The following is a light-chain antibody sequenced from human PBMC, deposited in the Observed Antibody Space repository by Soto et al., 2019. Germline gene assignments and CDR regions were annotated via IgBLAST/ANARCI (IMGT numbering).Light chain of an antibody. V-gene: IGKV1-9*01. CDR2: AAS. Sequence: DIQLTQSPSFLSASVGDRXTITCRASQDITRFLAWYQQKPGKAPKLLIYAASTLQSGVPSRFSGSGSGTEFTLTISSLQPEDFATYSCQQLDSAPYTFGQGTKLEIK. CDR1: QDITRF. J-gene: IGKJ2*01. CDR3: QQLDSAPYT.